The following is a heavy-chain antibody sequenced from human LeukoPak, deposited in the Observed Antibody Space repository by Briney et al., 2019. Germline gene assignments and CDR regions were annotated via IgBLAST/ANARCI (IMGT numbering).Heavy chain of an antibody. J-gene: IGHJ3*02. CDR2: INHSGST. D-gene: IGHD4-11*01. V-gene: IGHV4-34*01. Sequence: PSETLSLTCAVYGGSFSGYYWSWIRQPPGKGLEWIGEINHSGSTNYNPSLKSRVTISVDTSKNQFSLKLSSVTAADTAMYYCAILQHGGAFDIWGQGTMVTVSS. CDR1: GGSFSGYY. CDR3: AILQHGGAFDI.